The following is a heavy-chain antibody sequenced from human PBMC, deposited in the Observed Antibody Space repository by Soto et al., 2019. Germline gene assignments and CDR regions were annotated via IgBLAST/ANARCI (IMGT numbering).Heavy chain of an antibody. D-gene: IGHD5-12*01. Sequence: EVQLLESGGGLVQPGGSLRLSCAASGFTFATCTMSWVRQAPGKGLEWVSAITGSDGRTYYSDSVKGRFTISRDNSKNTLYLQMNSLGAEDTAVYYCAKNSAATIRVGFDYWGQGALGSVSS. CDR3: AKNSAATIRVGFDY. CDR1: GFTFATCT. J-gene: IGHJ4*02. V-gene: IGHV3-23*01. CDR2: ITGSDGRT.